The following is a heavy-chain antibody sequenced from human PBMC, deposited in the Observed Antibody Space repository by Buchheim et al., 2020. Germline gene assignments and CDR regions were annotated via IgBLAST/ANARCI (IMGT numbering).Heavy chain of an antibody. CDR2: IRSKTNSFAT. D-gene: IGHD4-17*01. CDR1: GFIFSDSA. CDR3: SSAYSDEFYLER. J-gene: IGHJ4*02. V-gene: IGHV3-73*01. Sequence: EVQLVESGGGLVQPGGSLKLSCAASGFIFSDSAVHWVRQASGKGLEWVGRIRSKTNSFATAYAASVKGRFTVSRDDSKNTAHLLMSSLQSEDTAVYYCSSAYSDEFYLERWGQGTL.